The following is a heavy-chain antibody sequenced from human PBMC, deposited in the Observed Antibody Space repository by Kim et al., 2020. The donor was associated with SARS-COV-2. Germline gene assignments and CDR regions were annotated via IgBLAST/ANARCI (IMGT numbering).Heavy chain of an antibody. Sequence: SETLSLTCAVYGGSFSGYYWSWIRQPPGKGLEWIGEINHSGSTNYNPSLKSRVTISVDTSKNQFSLKLSSVTAADTAVYYCARAPLLLWFGEFWFDPWGQGTLVTVSS. CDR2: INHSGST. CDR3: ARAPLLLWFGEFWFDP. J-gene: IGHJ5*02. D-gene: IGHD3-10*01. V-gene: IGHV4-34*01. CDR1: GGSFSGYY.